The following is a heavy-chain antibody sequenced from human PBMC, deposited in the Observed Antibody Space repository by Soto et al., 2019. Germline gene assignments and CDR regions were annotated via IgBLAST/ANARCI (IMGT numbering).Heavy chain of an antibody. D-gene: IGHD2-2*01. CDR2: ISAYNGNT. V-gene: IGHV1-18*01. J-gene: IGHJ6*01. Sequence: ASVKVSCKASGYTFTSYGISWVRQAPGQGNEWIEWISAYNGNTNYAQKIQDRVTITTDMSTSTAYMELSSLRSEDTAVYYCAADDVVLVPAANAPYYYYGMDVWGQGTTVTVSS. CDR1: GYTFTSYG. CDR3: AADDVVLVPAANAPYYYYGMDV.